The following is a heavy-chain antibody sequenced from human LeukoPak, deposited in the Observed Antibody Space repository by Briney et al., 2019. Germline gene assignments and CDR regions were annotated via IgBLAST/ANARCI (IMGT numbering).Heavy chain of an antibody. D-gene: IGHD4-17*01. CDR3: ARDEDGDYPLDY. CDR1: GGTFSSYA. CDR2: IIPILGIA. J-gene: IGHJ4*02. V-gene: IGHV1-69*04. Sequence: SVKVSCKASGGTFSSYAISWVRQAPGQGLEWMGRIIPILGIANYAQKFQGRVTITADKSTSTAYMELSSLRSEDTAVYYCARDEDGDYPLDYWGQGTLVTVSS.